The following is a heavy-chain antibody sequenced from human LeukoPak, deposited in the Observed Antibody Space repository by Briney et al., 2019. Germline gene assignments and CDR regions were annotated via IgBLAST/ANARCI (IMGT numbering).Heavy chain of an antibody. D-gene: IGHD3-16*01. V-gene: IGHV3-21*06. CDR3: ARDRATKARIGGMDV. CDR2: ISETSSHR. CDR1: GFTLSSYA. J-gene: IGHJ6*02. Sequence: GGSLRLFCAASGFTLSSYAMSWVRQAPGEGLEWVSYISETSSHRYYADSVKGRFTISRDNAQNSLYLQMNSLSAEDTGIYYCARDRATKARIGGMDVWGQGTTVIVSS.